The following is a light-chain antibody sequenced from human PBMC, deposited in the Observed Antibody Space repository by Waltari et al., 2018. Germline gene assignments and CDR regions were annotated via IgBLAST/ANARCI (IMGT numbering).Light chain of an antibody. CDR1: QSVRGN. J-gene: IGKJ2*01. CDR2: GGT. Sequence: EIVMTHFPGTLSVSVGEGATLSCRASQSVRGNLAWYQQKPGQAPRLLVYGGTTRAPGVPGRFSGRGFGTEFSLTISSLQSEDLAVYYCQQYDQWPMYTFGQGTKLEI. V-gene: IGKV3-15*01. CDR3: QQYDQWPMYT.